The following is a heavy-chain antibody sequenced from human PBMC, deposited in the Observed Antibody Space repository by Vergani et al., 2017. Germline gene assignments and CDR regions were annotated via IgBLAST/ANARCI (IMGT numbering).Heavy chain of an antibody. CDR3: ARGETRTDWFDP. CDR1: GVSMQSGSFY. V-gene: IGHV4-61*02. J-gene: IGHJ5*02. D-gene: IGHD3/OR15-3a*01. CDR2: VYPSGTT. Sequence: QVQLQESGPGLVKPSQTLSLTCSVSGVSMQSGSFYWTWIRQTAERRLEWMGRVYPSGTTNYNPSLNGRVTIFVDKSKNLSSLRLNSVTAADTAVYYCARGETRTDWFDPWGQGTLVTVSS.